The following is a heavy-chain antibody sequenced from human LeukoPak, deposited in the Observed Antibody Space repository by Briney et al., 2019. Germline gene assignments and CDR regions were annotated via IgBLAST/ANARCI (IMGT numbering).Heavy chain of an antibody. CDR3: AREHVLAEYFDY. J-gene: IGHJ4*02. Sequence: GGSLRLSCTASGFSFSSYWMHWVRQGPGKGLVWVSRINGDGSNRHYADSVKGRFTISRDNAKDTLYLQMDSLRADDTGVYYCAREHVLAEYFDYWGQGNMVTVSS. CDR2: INGDGSNR. D-gene: IGHD5/OR15-5a*01. CDR1: GFSFSSYW. V-gene: IGHV3-74*01.